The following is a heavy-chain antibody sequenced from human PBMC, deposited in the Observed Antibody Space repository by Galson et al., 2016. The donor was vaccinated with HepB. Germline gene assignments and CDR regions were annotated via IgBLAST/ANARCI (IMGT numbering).Heavy chain of an antibody. CDR1: GGSLSGYY. V-gene: IGHV4-34*01. D-gene: IGHD3-3*01. J-gene: IGHJ5*02. CDR2: INHSGRS. CDR3: ARGHLGGHDFWSGMNGVWFDP. Sequence: SETLSLTCAVYGGSLSGYYWSWTRQAPGKGLEWIGEINHSGRSKNNPSLKSRVTMSLDKSKNQISLKLSSVTAADTAVYYCARGHLGGHDFWSGMNGVWFDPWAREPWSASPQ.